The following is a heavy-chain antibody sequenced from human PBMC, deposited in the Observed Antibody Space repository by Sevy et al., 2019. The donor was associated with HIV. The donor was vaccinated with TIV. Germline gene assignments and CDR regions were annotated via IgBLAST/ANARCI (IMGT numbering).Heavy chain of an antibody. CDR2: ISYDGSNK. CDR3: AKASILRYYSIDY. CDR1: GFSFSHYA. D-gene: IGHD3-9*01. V-gene: IGHV3-30*04. J-gene: IGHJ4*02. Sequence: GGSLRLSCAVSGFSFSHYAFHWVRQAPGKGLEWVAVISYDGSNKYYADSVKGRFTISRDNSKNTLYLQMNSLRAEDTAVYYCAKASILRYYSIDYWGQGTLVTVSS.